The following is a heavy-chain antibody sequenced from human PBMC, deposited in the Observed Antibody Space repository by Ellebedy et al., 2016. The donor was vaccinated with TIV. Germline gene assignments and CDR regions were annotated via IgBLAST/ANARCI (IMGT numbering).Heavy chain of an antibody. V-gene: IGHV4-59*01. CDR2: IYYTGST. Sequence: SETLSLTXNVSGGSISRFYWSWIRQPPGKGLEWIGYIYYTGSTTYNPSLKSRVTIAIDTSKNQFSLNLTSVTAADTAVYFCARDQFELGSDAFDIWGQGTVVTVSS. CDR3: ARDQFELGSDAFDI. CDR1: GGSISRFY. D-gene: IGHD7-27*01. J-gene: IGHJ3*02.